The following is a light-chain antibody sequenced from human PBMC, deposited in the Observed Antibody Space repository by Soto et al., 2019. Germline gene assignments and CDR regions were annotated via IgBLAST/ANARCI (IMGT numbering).Light chain of an antibody. CDR3: SSYTRSSTYV. CDR1: SSDVGAFNY. Sequence: QSVLTQPASMSGSPGQSITVSCTGTSSDVGAFNYVSWYQQHPGKAPKLVIFDVTSRPSGTSSRFSGSKSGNTASLTISGLQPEDEADYYCSSYTRSSTYVFGTGTKVTVL. V-gene: IGLV2-14*03. J-gene: IGLJ1*01. CDR2: DVT.